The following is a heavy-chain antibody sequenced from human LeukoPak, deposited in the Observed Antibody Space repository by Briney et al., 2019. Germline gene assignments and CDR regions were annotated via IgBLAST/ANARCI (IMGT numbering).Heavy chain of an antibody. J-gene: IGHJ1*01. CDR2: IYHSGST. Sequence: PSETLSLTCTVSGGSISSGGYSWSWIRQPPGKGLEWIGYIYHSGSTYYNPSLKSRVTISVDRSKNQFSLKLSSVTAADTAVYYCAREEYSSGWDFQHWGQGTLVTVSS. V-gene: IGHV4-30-2*01. CDR1: GGSISSGGYS. CDR3: AREEYSSGWDFQH. D-gene: IGHD6-19*01.